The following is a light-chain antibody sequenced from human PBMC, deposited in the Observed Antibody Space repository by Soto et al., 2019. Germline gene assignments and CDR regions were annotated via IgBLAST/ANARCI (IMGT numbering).Light chain of an antibody. V-gene: IGLV1-40*01. CDR1: SSNIGAGHD. CDR2: DNN. CDR3: QSYDSSLSGYV. J-gene: IGLJ1*01. Sequence: QLVLTQPPSVSGAPGQRVTISCTGSSSNIGAGHDVHWYQQLPGTAPKLLIYDNNNRPSGVPDRLSGSKSGTSASLAITGLQAEDEADYYCQSYDSSLSGYVFGTGTKVTVL.